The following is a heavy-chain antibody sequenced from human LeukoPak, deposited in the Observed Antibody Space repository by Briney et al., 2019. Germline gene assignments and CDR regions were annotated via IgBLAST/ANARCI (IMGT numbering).Heavy chain of an antibody. J-gene: IGHJ4*02. CDR2: ISGYNGNT. D-gene: IGHD3-10*01. Sequence: GASVKVSCKASGYTLTSYGFSWVRQAPGQGLEWMGWISGYNGNTNYAQNLQGRVTMTIDTSTSTAHMELRSLRSDDTAVYYCARDPAFRGAQMEYWGQGTLVTVSS. V-gene: IGHV1-18*01. CDR3: ARDPAFRGAQMEY. CDR1: GYTLTSYG.